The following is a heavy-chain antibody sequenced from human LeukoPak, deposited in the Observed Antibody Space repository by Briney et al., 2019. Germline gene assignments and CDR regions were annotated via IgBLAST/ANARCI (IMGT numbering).Heavy chain of an antibody. V-gene: IGHV1-2*02. CDR1: GYTFIGYY. CDR2: INPNSGDT. Sequence: GASVKVSCKASGYTFIGYYMHWVRQAPGQGLEWMGWINPNSGDTNYAQKFQDRVTMTRDTSISAAYMELSRLRSDDTAVYFCARDRSGGAASVYYWGQGTLVIVSS. J-gene: IGHJ4*02. D-gene: IGHD6-13*01. CDR3: ARDRSGGAASVYY.